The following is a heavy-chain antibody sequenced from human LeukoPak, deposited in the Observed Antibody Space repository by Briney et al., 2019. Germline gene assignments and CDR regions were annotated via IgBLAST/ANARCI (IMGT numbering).Heavy chain of an antibody. CDR3: ARGLRDRLWFGELWQYYFDY. D-gene: IGHD3-10*01. Sequence: PGGSLRLSCAASGFTFSSYGMHWVRQAPGKGLEWVSAISGSGGSTYYADSVKGRFTISRDNAKNSLYLQMNSLRAEDTAVYYCARGLRDRLWFGELWQYYFDYWGQGTLVTVSS. CDR2: ISGSGGST. CDR1: GFTFSSYG. V-gene: IGHV3-21*01. J-gene: IGHJ4*02.